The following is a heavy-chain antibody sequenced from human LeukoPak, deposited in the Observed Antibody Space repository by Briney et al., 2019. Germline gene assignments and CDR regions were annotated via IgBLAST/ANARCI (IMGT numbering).Heavy chain of an antibody. CDR2: IYYSGST. V-gene: IGHV4-59*01. CDR3: ARGEQYYLDY. J-gene: IGHJ4*02. CDR1: GGSITIYY. Sequence: PETLSLTCTLSGGSITIYYWSWVRQPPGKGRGWSGYIYYSGSTNYNPSPKSRVTISVDTSKNQFSLKLSSVTAADTAVYYCARGEQYYLDYWGQGTLVTVSS. D-gene: IGHD3-16*01.